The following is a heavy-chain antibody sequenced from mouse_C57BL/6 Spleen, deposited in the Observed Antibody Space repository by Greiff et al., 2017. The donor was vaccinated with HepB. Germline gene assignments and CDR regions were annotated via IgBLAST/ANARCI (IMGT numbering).Heavy chain of an antibody. J-gene: IGHJ1*03. CDR2: IDPEDGDT. CDR1: GFNIKDYY. CDR3: TTPITTVVAPVYFDV. D-gene: IGHD1-1*01. Sequence: EVKLVESGAELVRPGASVKLSCTASGFNIKDYYMHWVKQRPEQGLEWIGRIDPEDGDTEYAPKFQGKATMTADTSSNTAYLQLSSLTSEDTAVYYCTTPITTVVAPVYFDVWGTGTTVTVSS. V-gene: IGHV14-1*01.